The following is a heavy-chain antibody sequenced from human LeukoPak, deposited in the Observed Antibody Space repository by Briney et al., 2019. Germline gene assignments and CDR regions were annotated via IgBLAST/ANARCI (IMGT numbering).Heavy chain of an antibody. J-gene: IGHJ6*02. CDR3: ARGYVVAEGYGMDV. V-gene: IGHV4-34*01. CDR2: INHSGST. CDR1: GGSFSGYY. D-gene: IGHD2-2*01. Sequence: SETLSLTCAVYGGSFSGYYWSRIRQPPGKGLEWIGEINHSGSTNYNPSPKSRVTISVDTSKNQFSLKLSSVTAADTAVYYCARGYVVAEGYGMDVWGQGTTVTVSS.